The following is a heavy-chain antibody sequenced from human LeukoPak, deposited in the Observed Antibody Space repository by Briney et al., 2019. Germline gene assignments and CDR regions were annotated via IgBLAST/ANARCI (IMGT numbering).Heavy chain of an antibody. CDR2: INHSGST. CDR3: ASPYSSSSSGGY. CDR1: GESFSGYY. J-gene: IGHJ4*02. D-gene: IGHD6-6*01. Sequence: SETLSLTCAVYGESFSGYYWSWIRQPPGKGLEWIGEINHSGSTNYNPSLKSRVTISVDTSKNQFSLKLSSVTAADTAVYYCASPYSSSSSGGYWGQGTLVTVSS. V-gene: IGHV4-34*01.